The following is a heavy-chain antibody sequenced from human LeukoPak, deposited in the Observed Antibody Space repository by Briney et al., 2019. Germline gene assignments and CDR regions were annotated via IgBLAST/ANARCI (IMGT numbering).Heavy chain of an antibody. CDR1: GFTFSSYA. J-gene: IGHJ6*03. Sequence: GGSLRLSCAASGFTFSSYAMSWVRQAPGKGLEWVSAISGSGGSTYFADSVKGRFTISRDNSKNTLYLQMNSLRAEDTAVYYCAKRRGLELLYYYYMDVWGKGTTVTVSS. D-gene: IGHD1-7*01. V-gene: IGHV3-23*01. CDR3: AKRRGLELLYYYYMDV. CDR2: ISGSGGST.